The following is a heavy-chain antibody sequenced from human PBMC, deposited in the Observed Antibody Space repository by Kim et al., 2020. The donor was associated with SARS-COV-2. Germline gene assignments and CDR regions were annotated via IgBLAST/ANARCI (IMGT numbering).Heavy chain of an antibody. CDR1: GGSFSGYS. V-gene: IGHV4-34*12. CDR3: AREHPTVTTSYYYYYMDV. Sequence: SETLSLTCAVYGGSFSGYSWSWIRQPPGKGLEWIGEIIHSGSTNYNPSLKSRVTISVDTSKNQFSLRLSSVTAADTAVYYCAREHPTVTTSYYYYYMDVWGEGDPVTVSS. CDR2: IIHSGST. J-gene: IGHJ6*03. D-gene: IGHD4-17*01.